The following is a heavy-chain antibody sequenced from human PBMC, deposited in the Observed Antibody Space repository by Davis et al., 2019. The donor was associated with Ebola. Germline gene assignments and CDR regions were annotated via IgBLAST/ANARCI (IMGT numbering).Heavy chain of an antibody. CDR1: GFTFSSYA. Sequence: GESLKISCAASGFTFSSYAMSWVRQAPGKGLEWVSYISSSGSTIYYADSVKGRFTISRDNAKNSLYLQMNSLRAEDTAVYYCATVGLWGLGYWGQGTLVTVSS. CDR3: ATVGLWGLGY. J-gene: IGHJ4*02. CDR2: ISSSGSTI. D-gene: IGHD3-16*01. V-gene: IGHV3-48*03.